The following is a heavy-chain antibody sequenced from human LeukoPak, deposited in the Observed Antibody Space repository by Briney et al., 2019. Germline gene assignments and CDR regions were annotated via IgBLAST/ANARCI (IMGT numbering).Heavy chain of an antibody. J-gene: IGHJ4*02. D-gene: IGHD4-23*01. V-gene: IGHV1-69*13. Sequence: ASVKVSCKASGYTFTSYAISWVRQAPGQGLEWMGGIIPIFGTANYAQKFQGRVTITADESTSTAYMELSSLRSEDTAVYYCARGTVVTPVAPYYFDYWGQGTLVTVSS. CDR1: GYTFTSYA. CDR2: IIPIFGTA. CDR3: ARGTVVTPVAPYYFDY.